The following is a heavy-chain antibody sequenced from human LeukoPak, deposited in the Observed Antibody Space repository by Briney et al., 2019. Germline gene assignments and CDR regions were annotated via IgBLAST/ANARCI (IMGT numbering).Heavy chain of an antibody. Sequence: GSAVKVSCKASGYTLRSYGITWVRQAPGQGLDWMGWISAYNGNTKYPQKLQGRVTMTTDTSTSTAYLELRSLRSDDTAVYYCARGPIIDIVIVPAADDYYYMDVWGKGTTVTVSS. V-gene: IGHV1-18*01. J-gene: IGHJ6*03. D-gene: IGHD2-2*01. CDR3: ARGPIIDIVIVPAADDYYYMDV. CDR2: ISAYNGNT. CDR1: GYTLRSYG.